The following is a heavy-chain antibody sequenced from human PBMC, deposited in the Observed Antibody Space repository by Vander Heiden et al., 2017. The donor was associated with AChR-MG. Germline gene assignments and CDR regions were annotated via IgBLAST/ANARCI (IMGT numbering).Heavy chain of an antibody. J-gene: IGHJ6*02. Sequence: HVQLVQSGAEVKKPGASVKVSCKASGYTLTSYGISWVRQAPGQGLEWMGWISAYNGNTNYAQKLQGRVTMTTDTSTSTAYMELRSLRSDDTAVYYCARPTGDPVDTAIDYYGMDVWGQGTTVTVSS. CDR3: ARPTGDPVDTAIDYYGMDV. V-gene: IGHV1-18*01. CDR2: ISAYNGNT. CDR1: GYTLTSYG. D-gene: IGHD5-18*01.